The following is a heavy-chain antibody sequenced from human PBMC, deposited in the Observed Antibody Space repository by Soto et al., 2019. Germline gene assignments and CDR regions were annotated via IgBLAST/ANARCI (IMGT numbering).Heavy chain of an antibody. CDR3: ARDLGGSGSYPADFDY. V-gene: IGHV1-46*03. D-gene: IGHD1-26*01. CDR2: IIPSGGST. CDR1: GGTFSSYP. Sequence: ASVKVSCKASGGTFSSYPISWLRQAPGQGLEWMGIIIPSGGSTSYAQKFQGRVTMTRDTSTSTAYMELSSLRSEDTAVYYCARDLGGSGSYPADFDYWGQGTLVTVSS. J-gene: IGHJ4*02.